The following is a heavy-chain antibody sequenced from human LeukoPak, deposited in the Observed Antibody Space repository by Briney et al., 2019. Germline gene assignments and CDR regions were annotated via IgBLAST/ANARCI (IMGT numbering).Heavy chain of an antibody. J-gene: IGHJ4*02. CDR2: ISWNSGSI. CDR3: AKARYDSSGYVVY. Sequence: PGGSLRLSCAASGFTFDDYAMHWVRQAPGKGLEWVSGISWNSGSIGYADSVKGRLTISRDNAKNSLYLQMNSLRAEDTALYYCAKARYDSSGYVVYWGQGTLVTVSS. CDR1: GFTFDDYA. D-gene: IGHD3-22*01. V-gene: IGHV3-9*01.